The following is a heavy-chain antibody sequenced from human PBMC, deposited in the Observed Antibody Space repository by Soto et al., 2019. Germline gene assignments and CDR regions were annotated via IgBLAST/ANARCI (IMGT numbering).Heavy chain of an antibody. CDR2: IYYSGST. D-gene: IGHD2-2*01. V-gene: IGHV4-59*08. CDR3: ASLGYFSSTSSPSYYYRYV. J-gene: IGHJ6*03. CDR1: GGSISSYY. Sequence: PSETLSLTCTVSGGSISSYYWSWIRQPPGKGLEWIGYIYYSGSTNYNPSLKSRVTISVDTSKNQFSMKLSSVTAADTTVYYCASLGYFSSTSSPSYYYRYVGGKGTTFTVSS.